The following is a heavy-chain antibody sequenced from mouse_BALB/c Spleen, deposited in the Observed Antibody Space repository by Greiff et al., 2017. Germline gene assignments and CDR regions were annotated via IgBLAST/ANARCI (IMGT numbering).Heavy chain of an antibody. CDR3: ARRRDSSGYDPFAY. CDR1: GYTFTDYA. Sequence: QVQLKQSGAELVRPGVSVKISCKGSGYTFTDYAMHWVKQSHAKSLEWIGVISTYYGDASYNQKFKGKATMTVDKSSSTAYMELARLTSEDSAIYYCARRRDSSGYDPFAYWGQGTLVTVSA. CDR2: ISTYYGDA. D-gene: IGHD3-2*01. V-gene: IGHV1S137*01. J-gene: IGHJ3*01.